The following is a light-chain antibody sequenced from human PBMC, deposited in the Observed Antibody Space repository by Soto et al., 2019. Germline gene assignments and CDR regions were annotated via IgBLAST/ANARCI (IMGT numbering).Light chain of an antibody. CDR3: QQRFNWPRFT. V-gene: IGKV3-11*01. Sequence: TQSPSTLSAFVGDRVTLSCRASQSVSSYLAWYQQKPGQAPRLLIYDASNRATGIPARFSGGGSGTDFTLTISSLEPEDFAVYYCQQRFNWPRFTFGQGTKLEIK. CDR2: DAS. J-gene: IGKJ2*01. CDR1: QSVSSY.